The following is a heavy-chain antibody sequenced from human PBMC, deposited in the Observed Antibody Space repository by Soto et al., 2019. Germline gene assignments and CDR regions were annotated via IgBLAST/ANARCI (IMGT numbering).Heavy chain of an antibody. CDR3: AREEYYYGSGSYYLYNWFDP. J-gene: IGHJ5*02. CDR2: IYYSGST. V-gene: IGHV4-31*03. Sequence: QVQLQESGPGLVKPSQTLSLTCTVSGGSISSGGYYWSWIRQHPGKGLEWIGYIYYSGSTYYNPSLQRRVTLSVDTSKNQFSLKLSSVTAADTDVYYCAREEYYYGSGSYYLYNWFDPWGQGTLVTVSS. D-gene: IGHD3-10*01. CDR1: GGSISSGGYY.